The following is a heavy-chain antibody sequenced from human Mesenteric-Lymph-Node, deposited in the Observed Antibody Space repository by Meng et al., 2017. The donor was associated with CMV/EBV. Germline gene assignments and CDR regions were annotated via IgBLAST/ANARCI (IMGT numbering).Heavy chain of an antibody. Sequence: ASVKVSCKASGYTFTSYGISWVRQAPGQGLEWMGWINPNSGGTNYAQKFQGRVTMTRDTSISTAYMELSSLRSEDTAVYYCARWVGVFDYWGQGTLVTVSS. CDR2: INPNSGGT. J-gene: IGHJ4*02. V-gene: IGHV1-2*02. CDR1: GYTFTSYG. CDR3: ARWVGVFDY.